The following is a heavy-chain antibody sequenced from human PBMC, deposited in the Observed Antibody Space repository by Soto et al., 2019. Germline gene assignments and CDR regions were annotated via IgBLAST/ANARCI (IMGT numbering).Heavy chain of an antibody. D-gene: IGHD3-3*01. CDR3: ARWSYLDY. CDR1: GFSFGSYA. V-gene: IGHV3-23*01. CDR2: ISGSDGKT. J-gene: IGHJ4*02. Sequence: WRSLRLSCASSGFSFGSYALSWVRQAPGKGLEWVSTISGSDGKTFYADSVKGRFSISRDTSQSTLYLQMNSLRADDTAMYYCARWSYLDYWGQGTRVTVSS.